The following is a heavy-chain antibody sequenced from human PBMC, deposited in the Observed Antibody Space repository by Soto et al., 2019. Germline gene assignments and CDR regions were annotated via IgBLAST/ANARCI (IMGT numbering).Heavy chain of an antibody. Sequence: SETLSLTSPVPGGSISSSSYYWGWIRQPPGKGLEWIGSIYYSGSTYYNPTLKSRLTISVDKSKNQFTLQLTSVTVADTAVYYCATSYGNAWYTYWGQGTQVTVSS. CDR2: IYYSGST. J-gene: IGHJ4*02. V-gene: IGHV4-39*06. CDR3: ATSYGNAWYTY. D-gene: IGHD6-13*01. CDR1: GGSISSSSYY.